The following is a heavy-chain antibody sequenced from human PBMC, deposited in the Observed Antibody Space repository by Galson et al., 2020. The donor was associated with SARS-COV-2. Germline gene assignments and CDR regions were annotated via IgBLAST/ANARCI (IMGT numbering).Heavy chain of an antibody. D-gene: IGHD6-25*01. V-gene: IGHV3-7*01. J-gene: IGHJ3*01. CDR1: GFTFSTHL. Sequence: GGSLRLPCSVSGFTFSTHLMSWVRQAPGKGLEWVANIKQDGSDKYYVATVRGRFTISRDNAKNSLYRRLNSLRAEDTALYYCRAADNGFDVWGQGTMVTVSS. CDR2: IKQDGSDK. CDR3: RAADNGFDV.